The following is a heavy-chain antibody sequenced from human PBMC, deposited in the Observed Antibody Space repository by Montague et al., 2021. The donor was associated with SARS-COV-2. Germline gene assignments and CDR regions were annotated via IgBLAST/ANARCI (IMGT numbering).Heavy chain of an antibody. D-gene: IGHD2-15*01. CDR2: MYSSGST. J-gene: IGHJ3*02. CDR3: ARWGRYCSGGRCNTFDI. CDR1: GGSVNSGTYY. Sequence: SETLSLTCTVSGGSVNSGTYYWGWIRQPPGKGLVWIAYMYSSGSTNYTPSLKSRVTMSVDTSRNQFSLKLSSVTAAATAVYYCARWGRYCSGGRCNTFDIWGQGTMVIFSS. V-gene: IGHV4-61*01.